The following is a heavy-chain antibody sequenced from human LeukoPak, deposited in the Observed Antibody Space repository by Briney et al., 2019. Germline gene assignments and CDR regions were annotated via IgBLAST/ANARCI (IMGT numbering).Heavy chain of an antibody. CDR2: SIPMFGTT. V-gene: IGHV1-69*13. CDR1: GGTFNSYA. J-gene: IGHJ3*02. CDR3: ARGTTVTTAVLVPNDAFDI. D-gene: IGHD4-17*01. Sequence: SVKVSCKASGGTFNSYAINWVRQAPGQGLEWMGGSIPMFGTTNFAPEFQGRVTITADEFTSTAYMELTSLKSEDTAVYYCARGTTVTTAVLVPNDAFDIWGQGTMVTVSP.